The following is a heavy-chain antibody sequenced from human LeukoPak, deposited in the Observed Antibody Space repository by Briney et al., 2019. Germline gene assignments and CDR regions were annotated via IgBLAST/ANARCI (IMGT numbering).Heavy chain of an antibody. D-gene: IGHD1-14*01. J-gene: IGHJ4*02. Sequence: SETLSLTCTVSGGSFSSGSYYWSWIRQPAGKGLEWIGRIYTSGSTNYNPALKSRVTISIDTSKNQFSLKLSSVTAADTAVYYCARAPEYGLYYFDYWGQGTLVTVSS. CDR3: ARAPEYGLYYFDY. V-gene: IGHV4-61*02. CDR2: IYTSGST. CDR1: GGSFSSGSYY.